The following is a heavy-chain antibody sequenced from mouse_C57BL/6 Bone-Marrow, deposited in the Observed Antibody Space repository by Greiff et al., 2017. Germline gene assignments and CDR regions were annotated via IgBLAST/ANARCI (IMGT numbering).Heavy chain of an antibody. J-gene: IGHJ4*01. Sequence: EVKVVESGEGLVKPGGSLKLSCAASGFTFSSYAMSWVSQTPEKRLEWVAYISSGGDYIYYADTVKGRFTISRDNARNTLYLQMSSLKSEDTAMYYCTRDGTTVVTYYYAMDYWGQGTSVTVSS. D-gene: IGHD1-1*01. CDR2: ISSGGDYI. CDR1: GFTFSSYA. CDR3: TRDGTTVVTYYYAMDY. V-gene: IGHV5-9-1*02.